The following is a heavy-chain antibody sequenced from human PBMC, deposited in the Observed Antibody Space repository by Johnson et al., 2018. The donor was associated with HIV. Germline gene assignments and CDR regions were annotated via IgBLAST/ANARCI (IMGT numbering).Heavy chain of an antibody. CDR2: ISYDGSNK. CDR1: GFTFSSYA. V-gene: IGHV3-30*04. J-gene: IGHJ3*02. Sequence: QVQLVESGGGVVQPGRSLRLSCAASGFTFSSYAMHWVRQAPGKGLEWVAFISYDGSNKYYADSVKGRFTISRDNSKNTLYLQMNSLRAEDTAVYYCARDGESPTLVWDDAFDIWGQGTMVTVSS. D-gene: IGHD6-13*01. CDR3: ARDGESPTLVWDDAFDI.